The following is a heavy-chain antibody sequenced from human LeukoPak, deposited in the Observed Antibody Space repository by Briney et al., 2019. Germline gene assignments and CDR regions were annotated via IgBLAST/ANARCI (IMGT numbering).Heavy chain of an antibody. Sequence: SETLSLTCAVYGGSFSGYYWSWIRQPPGKGLEWIGEINHSGSTYYNPSLKSRVTISVDTSKNQFSLKLSSVTAADTAVYYCARHTGYSSPGYFDYWGQGTLVTVSS. CDR1: GGSFSGYY. V-gene: IGHV4-34*01. CDR2: INHSGST. CDR3: ARHTGYSSPGYFDY. J-gene: IGHJ4*02. D-gene: IGHD6-13*01.